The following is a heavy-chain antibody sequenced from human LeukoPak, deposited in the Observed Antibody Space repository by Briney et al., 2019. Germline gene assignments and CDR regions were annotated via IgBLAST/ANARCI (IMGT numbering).Heavy chain of an antibody. V-gene: IGHV6-1*01. Sequence: SQTLSLTCAISGDSVSRNSAAWSWIRQSPSRGLEWLGRTYYRSKWYNDYALSVESRVTINPDTSKNHFSLRLNSVTPEDTAVYFCARNSVSGTAGAANTFDLWGQGTMVTVSS. D-gene: IGHD1-26*01. CDR3: ARNSVSGTAGAANTFDL. J-gene: IGHJ3*01. CDR1: GDSVSRNSAA. CDR2: TYYRSKWYN.